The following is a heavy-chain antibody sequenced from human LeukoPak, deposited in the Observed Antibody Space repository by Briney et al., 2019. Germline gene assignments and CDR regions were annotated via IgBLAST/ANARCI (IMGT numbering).Heavy chain of an antibody. CDR3: ARASGYSSSWPFDY. D-gene: IGHD6-13*01. J-gene: IGHJ4*02. CDR2: IRYDGSNK. Sequence: PGGSLRLSCAASGFTFSSYGMHWVRQAPGKGLEWVAFIRYDGSNKYYADSVKGRFTISRDNSKNTLYLQMNSLRAEDTAVYYCARASGYSSSWPFDYWGQGTLVTVSS. V-gene: IGHV3-30*02. CDR1: GFTFSSYG.